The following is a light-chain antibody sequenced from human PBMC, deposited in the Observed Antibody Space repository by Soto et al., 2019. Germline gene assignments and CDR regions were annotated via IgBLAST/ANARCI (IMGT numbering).Light chain of an antibody. Sequence: DIQMTQSPSTLSASVGDRVTITCRASQTITTSLAWYQQKPGKAPKLLIYKASSLESGVPSRFSGSGSGTEFTLTISSLQPDDFATYYCQQYDSYSLRTFGQGTRVEI. J-gene: IGKJ1*01. CDR3: QQYDSYSLRT. V-gene: IGKV1-5*03. CDR1: QTITTS. CDR2: KAS.